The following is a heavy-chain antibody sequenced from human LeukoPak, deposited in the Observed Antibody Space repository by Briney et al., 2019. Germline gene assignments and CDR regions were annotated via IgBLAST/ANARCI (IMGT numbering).Heavy chain of an antibody. V-gene: IGHV1-2*02. CDR2: INCHSGGT. Sequence: ASVKVSCKSSGYTFTGYYIHWVRQAPGQGLEWMGWINCHSGGTNHAQKFQGSVTMTRDPSISTAYMELTSLISDDTAVYYCARGDPYGVDYWGQGTLSPSPQ. D-gene: IGHD1-26*01. J-gene: IGHJ4*02. CDR1: GYTFTGYY. CDR3: ARGDPYGVDY.